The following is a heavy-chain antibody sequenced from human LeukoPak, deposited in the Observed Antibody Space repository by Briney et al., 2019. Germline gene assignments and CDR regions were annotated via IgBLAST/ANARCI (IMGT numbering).Heavy chain of an antibody. CDR1: GFSISSDYY. D-gene: IGHD6-6*01. CDR3: AREELAAHRGSFTL. CDR2: IYHSGST. J-gene: IGHJ3*01. V-gene: IGHV4-38-2*02. Sequence: SETLSLTCSVSGFSISSDYYWSWIRQPPGKGLEWIGSIYHSGSTYYNPSLKSRVSISVDTSKSQFSLSLTSVTAADTAIYYCAREELAAHRGSFTLWGQGSVVSVSS.